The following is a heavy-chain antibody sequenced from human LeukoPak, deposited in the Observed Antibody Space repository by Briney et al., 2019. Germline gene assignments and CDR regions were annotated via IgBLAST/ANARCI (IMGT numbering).Heavy chain of an antibody. V-gene: IGHV5-10-1*01. CDR2: SDPSDSYT. D-gene: IGHD3-22*01. CDR1: GYSFTIYW. CDR3: ARSHSSCYYHYFDY. J-gene: IGHJ4*02. Sequence: GESLKISCKGSGYSFTIYWISWVRQMPGKGLEWMGRSDPSDSYTNYSPSFQGHVTISADKSISTAYLQWSSLKASDTAMYYCARSHSSCYYHYFDYWGQGTLVTVSS.